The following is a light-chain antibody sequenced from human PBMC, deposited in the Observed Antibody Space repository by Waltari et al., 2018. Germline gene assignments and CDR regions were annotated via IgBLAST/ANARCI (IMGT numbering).Light chain of an antibody. J-gene: IGLJ3*02. CDR2: KAN. V-gene: IGLV8-61*01. CDR3: ALYMGSGIWV. CDR1: SGPPPTPSF. Sequence: QTVVTQEPSLSVSPGGTVTLTCALGSGPPPTPSFPTWYQQTPGPAPRTLVYKANARSSGVPDRFSGSILGNTAALTITGAQADDESDYYCALYMGSGIWVFGGGTRLTVL.